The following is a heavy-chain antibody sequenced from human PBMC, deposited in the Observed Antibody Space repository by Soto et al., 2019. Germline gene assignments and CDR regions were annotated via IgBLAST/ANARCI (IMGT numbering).Heavy chain of an antibody. CDR3: AKTRGAMIYAISVYGMDV. CDR2: ISGSADST. J-gene: IGHJ6*02. Sequence: GVSLRLSCAASGFSFSSFAMNWVRQAPGKGLEWVSIISGSADSTFYADSVEGRFTISRDNSKSTLYLQINSLRAEDTAVYYCAKTRGAMIYAISVYGMDVWGQGTTVTVSS. CDR1: GFSFSSFA. D-gene: IGHD2-8*01. V-gene: IGHV3-23*01.